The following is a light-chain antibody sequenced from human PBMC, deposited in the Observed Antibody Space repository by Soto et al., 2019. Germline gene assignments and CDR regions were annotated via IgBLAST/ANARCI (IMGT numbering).Light chain of an antibody. CDR3: QQRNSWPLT. CDR1: QSVSSY. Sequence: EIVLTQSPATLSLSPGERATLSCRASQSVSSYLAWYQQKPGQAPRLLIYDASNRATGVPARFSGSGVGTDFNLTISSLEPEDFAVYYCQQRNSWPLTFGGGTKVEIK. V-gene: IGKV3-11*01. CDR2: DAS. J-gene: IGKJ4*01.